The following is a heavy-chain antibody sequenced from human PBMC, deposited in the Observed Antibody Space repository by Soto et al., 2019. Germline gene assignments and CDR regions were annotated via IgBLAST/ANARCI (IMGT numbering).Heavy chain of an antibody. Sequence: PGGSLRLSCAASGFTFSGSAMHWVRQASGKGLEWVGRIRSKANSYATAYAASVKGRFTISRDDSKNTAYLQMNSLKTEDTAVYYCTRPMAPIGYGMDVWGQGTTVTVSS. V-gene: IGHV3-73*01. CDR2: IRSKANSYAT. J-gene: IGHJ6*02. CDR1: GFTFSGSA. D-gene: IGHD3-10*01. CDR3: TRPMAPIGYGMDV.